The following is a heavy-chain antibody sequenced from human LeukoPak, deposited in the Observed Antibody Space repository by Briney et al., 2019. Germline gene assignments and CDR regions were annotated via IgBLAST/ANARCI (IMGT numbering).Heavy chain of an antibody. CDR1: GGTFSSYA. Sequence: ASVKVSCKASGGTFSSYAISWVRQAPGQGLEWMGGIIPIFGTANYAQKFQGRVTTTTDESTSTAYMELSSLRSEDTAVYYCARGALVGALGGYYFDYWGQGTLVTVSS. V-gene: IGHV1-69*05. CDR2: IIPIFGTA. D-gene: IGHD1-26*01. CDR3: ARGALVGALGGYYFDY. J-gene: IGHJ4*02.